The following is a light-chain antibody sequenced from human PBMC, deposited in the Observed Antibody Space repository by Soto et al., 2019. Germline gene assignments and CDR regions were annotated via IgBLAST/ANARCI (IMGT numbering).Light chain of an antibody. V-gene: IGKV3D-20*02. CDR1: QSVGTNY. CDR2: AAS. Sequence: EIVLTQSPGTLSLSPGESATLSCRASQSVGTNYFAWYQQKPGQAPRLLIFAASNRATGIPDRFAGSGSGTDFTLTISRLEPEDFAVYYCQQSHNIWTFGQGTKVEIK. J-gene: IGKJ1*01. CDR3: QQSHNIWT.